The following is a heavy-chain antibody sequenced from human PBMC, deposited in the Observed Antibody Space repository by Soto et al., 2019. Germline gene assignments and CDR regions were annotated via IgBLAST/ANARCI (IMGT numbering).Heavy chain of an antibody. D-gene: IGHD1-26*01. Sequence: QVQVVQSGAEVKKPGSSVKVSCKASGGTFSTYAITWVRQAPGQGLEWLGGIIPIFGTTDYARKFQGRVTITAAESTSTVFIELSSLTSEDTAVCYCARGVGAYYFDYWGQGTLVTVSS. V-gene: IGHV1-69*01. CDR2: IIPIFGTT. J-gene: IGHJ4*02. CDR3: ARGVGAYYFDY. CDR1: GGTFSTYA.